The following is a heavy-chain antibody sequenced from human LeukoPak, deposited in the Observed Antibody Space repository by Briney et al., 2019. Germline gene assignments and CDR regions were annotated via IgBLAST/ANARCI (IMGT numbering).Heavy chain of an antibody. CDR2: FDPEDGET. D-gene: IGHD1-1*01. Sequence: ASVKVSCKVSGYTLTELSMHWVRQAPGKGLEWMGGFDPEDGETIYAQKFQGRVTMTEDTSTDTAYMELSSLRSEDTAVYYCARDLTRSTTGVYYNWFDPWGQGTLVTVSS. CDR3: ARDLTRSTTGVYYNWFDP. CDR1: GYTLTELS. V-gene: IGHV1-24*01. J-gene: IGHJ5*02.